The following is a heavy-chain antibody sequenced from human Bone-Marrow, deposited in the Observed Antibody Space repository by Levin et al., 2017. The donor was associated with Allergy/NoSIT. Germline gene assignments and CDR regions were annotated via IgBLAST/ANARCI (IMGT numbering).Heavy chain of an antibody. V-gene: IGHV3-23*01. D-gene: IGHD2-2*02. CDR2: ISGTGGTS. Sequence: QPGGSLRLSCTASGFTFSNYAMSWVRQAPGKGLEWVSIISGTGGTSYYADSVKGRFSISRDNSKNTLYLQVNSLRAEDTAVYYCAKTHSLYCSSTGCYIDYWGQGTLVTVSS. CDR3: AKTHSLYCSSTGCYIDY. CDR1: GFTFSNYA. J-gene: IGHJ4*02.